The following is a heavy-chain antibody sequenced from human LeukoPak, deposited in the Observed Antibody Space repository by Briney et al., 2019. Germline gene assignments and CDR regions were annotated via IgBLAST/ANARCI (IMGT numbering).Heavy chain of an antibody. V-gene: IGHV5-51*01. CDR1: GYSFTSYW. Sequence: GESLKISCEGSGYSFTSYWIGWVRQMPGKGLEWMGIIYPGDSDTRYSPSFQGQVTISADKSVSTAYLQWSSLKASDTAMYYCARSPSSIAARPYYYMDVWGKGTTVTVSS. D-gene: IGHD6-6*01. J-gene: IGHJ6*03. CDR2: IYPGDSDT. CDR3: ARSPSSIAARPYYYMDV.